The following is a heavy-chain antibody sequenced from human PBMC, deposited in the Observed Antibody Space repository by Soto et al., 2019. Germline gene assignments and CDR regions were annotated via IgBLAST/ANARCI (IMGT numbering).Heavy chain of an antibody. Sequence: GGSLRLSCAASGFTFSTYARSWVRQAPGKGLEWVSAISGSGGSTYYADPVKGRFTISRDNSRNTLYLQMNSLRAEDTALYYCAKARGGVDCRGTSCYGGMDVWGQGTTVTVSS. CDR1: GFTFSTYA. CDR2: ISGSGGST. CDR3: AKARGGVDCRGTSCYGGMDV. J-gene: IGHJ6*02. D-gene: IGHD2-2*01. V-gene: IGHV3-23*01.